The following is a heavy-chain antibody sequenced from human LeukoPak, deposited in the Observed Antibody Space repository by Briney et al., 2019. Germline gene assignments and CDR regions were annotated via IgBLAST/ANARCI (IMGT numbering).Heavy chain of an antibody. J-gene: IGHJ3*02. CDR2: INHSEST. V-gene: IGHV4-34*01. CDR3: ASGCSGGSCYEGAFDI. CDR1: GGSFSGYY. Sequence: SETLSLTCAVYGGSFSGYYWSWIRQPPGKGLEWIGEINHSESTNYNPSLKSRVTISVDTSKNQFSLKLSSVTAADTAVYYCASGCSGGSCYEGAFDIWGQGTMVTVSS. D-gene: IGHD2-15*01.